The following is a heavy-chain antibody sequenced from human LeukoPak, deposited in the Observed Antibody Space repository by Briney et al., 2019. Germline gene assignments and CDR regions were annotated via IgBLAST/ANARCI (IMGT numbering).Heavy chain of an antibody. CDR3: ARRPDYYYYAMDV. J-gene: IGHJ6*02. V-gene: IGHV4-59*01. CDR1: GGSISSYY. CDR2: ISYSGST. Sequence: SGTLSLTCIVSGGSISSYYWSWIRQPPGKGLEWIGYISYSGSTNYNPSLKSRVTISEDTSKNQISLKLSSVTTADTAVYYCARRPDYYYYAMDVWGQGTTVTVSS.